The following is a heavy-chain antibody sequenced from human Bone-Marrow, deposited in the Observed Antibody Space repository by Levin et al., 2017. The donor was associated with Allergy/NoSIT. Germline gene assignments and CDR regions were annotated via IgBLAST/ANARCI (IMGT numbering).Heavy chain of an antibody. D-gene: IGHD3-3*01. J-gene: IGHJ4*02. V-gene: IGHV4-34*01. CDR3: ARGLSIFGVVT. CDR1: GGSFSGYY. CDR2: INHSGST. Sequence: RSQTLSLTCAVYGGSFSGYYWSWIRQPPGKGLEWIGEINHSGSTNYNPSLKSRVTISVDTSKNQFSLKLSSVTAADTAVYYCARGLSIFGVVTWGQGTLVTVSS.